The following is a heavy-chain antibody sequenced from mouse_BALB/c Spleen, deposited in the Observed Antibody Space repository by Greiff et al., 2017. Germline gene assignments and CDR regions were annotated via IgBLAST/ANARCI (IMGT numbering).Heavy chain of an antibody. CDR2: IYPGSGST. J-gene: IGHJ4*01. CDR3: TRREVRRAMDY. CDR1: GYTFTSYW. V-gene: IGHV1S22*01. D-gene: IGHD2-14*01. Sequence: LQQPGSELVRPGASVKLSCKASGYTFTSYWMHWVKQSPGQGLEWIGNIYPGSGSTNYDEKFKSKATLTVDTSSSTAYMQLSSLTSEDSAVYYCTRREVRRAMDYWGQGTSVTVSS.